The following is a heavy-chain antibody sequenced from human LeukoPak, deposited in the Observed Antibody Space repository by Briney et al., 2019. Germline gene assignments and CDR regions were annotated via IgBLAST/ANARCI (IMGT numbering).Heavy chain of an antibody. CDR1: GYTFTGYY. J-gene: IGHJ5*02. D-gene: IGHD2-2*02. V-gene: IGHV1-2*02. Sequence: GASVKVSCKASGYTFTGYYMHWVRQAPGQGLEWMGWINPNSGGTNYAQKFQGRVTMTRDTSISTAYMELSRLRSDDTAVYYCARAGWGCSSTSCYKVDWFDPWGQGTLVTLSS. CDR3: ARAGWGCSSTSCYKVDWFDP. CDR2: INPNSGGT.